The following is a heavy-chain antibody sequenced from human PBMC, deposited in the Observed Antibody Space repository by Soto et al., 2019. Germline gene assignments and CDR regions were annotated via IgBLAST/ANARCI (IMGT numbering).Heavy chain of an antibody. J-gene: IGHJ4*02. D-gene: IGHD3-16*01. CDR2: IIPVFDTV. Sequence: QEQLVQSAAEVQKSGSSVNVSCKDTGSLFRSYAVSWVRQAPGQELEWMGGIIPVFDTVYYAQKFQGRVTITADESTNTAYMELSSPRSEDTAMYDCARGGSCYVWFKEFWGQGMLVTFAS. CDR1: GSLFRSYA. V-gene: IGHV1-69*01. CDR3: ARGGSCYVWFKEF.